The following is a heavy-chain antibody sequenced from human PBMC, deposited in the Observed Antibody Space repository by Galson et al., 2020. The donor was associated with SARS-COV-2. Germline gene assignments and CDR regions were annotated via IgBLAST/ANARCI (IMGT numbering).Heavy chain of an antibody. V-gene: IGHV4-34*01. J-gene: IGHJ6*02. CDR2: INQSGNT. Sequence: ETSETLSLTCGVYGGSLNGYSWTWLRQPPGKGLEWIGEINQSGNTNYNASLKSRLTISAATSTRQFSLKLTSVTAADAGVYFCAGGQRHESGGHYSDYYCDVCGRGTTVIVS. D-gene: IGHD3-22*01. CDR3: AGGQRHESGGHYSDYYCDV. CDR1: GGSLNGYS.